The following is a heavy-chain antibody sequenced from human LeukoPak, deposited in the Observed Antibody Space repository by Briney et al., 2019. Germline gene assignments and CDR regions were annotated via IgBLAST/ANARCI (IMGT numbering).Heavy chain of an antibody. D-gene: IGHD1-26*01. CDR3: AKPDSGSSGYAFDI. Sequence: PGGSLRLSCAASGFTFSSYWMHWVRQAPGKGLVWVSRINSDGSSTSYADSVKGRFTISRDNSKNTLYLQMNSLRAEDTAVYYCAKPDSGSSGYAFDIWGQGTMVTVSS. J-gene: IGHJ3*02. CDR2: INSDGSST. CDR1: GFTFSSYW. V-gene: IGHV3-74*01.